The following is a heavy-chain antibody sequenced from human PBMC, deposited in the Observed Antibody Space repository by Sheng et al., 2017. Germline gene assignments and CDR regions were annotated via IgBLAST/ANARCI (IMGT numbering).Heavy chain of an antibody. CDR3: ARDGHIVVGAPGMYAFDI. Sequence: EVQLVESGGGVVRPGGSLRLSCAASGFTFDDYGMSWVRQAPGKGLEWVSGINWNGGSTGYADSVKGRFTISRDNAKNSLYLQMNSLRAEDTALYHCARDGHIVVGAPGMYAFDIWGQGTMVTVSS. D-gene: IGHD1-26*01. CDR1: GFTFDDYG. CDR2: INWNGGST. V-gene: IGHV3-20*01. J-gene: IGHJ3*02.